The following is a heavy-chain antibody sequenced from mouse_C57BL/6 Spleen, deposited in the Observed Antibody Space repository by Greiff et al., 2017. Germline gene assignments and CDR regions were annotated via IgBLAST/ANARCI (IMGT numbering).Heavy chain of an antibody. V-gene: IGHV1-55*01. CDR1: GYTFTSYW. CDR2: IYPGSGST. CDR3: ARDSTVVATDYAMDY. J-gene: IGHJ4*01. D-gene: IGHD1-1*01. Sequence: QVQLQQSGAELVKPGASVKMSCKASGYTFTSYWITWVKQRPGQGLEWIGDIYPGSGSTNYNEKFKSKATLTVDTSTSTAYMQLSSLTSEDSAVYYCARDSTVVATDYAMDYWGQGTSVTVSS.